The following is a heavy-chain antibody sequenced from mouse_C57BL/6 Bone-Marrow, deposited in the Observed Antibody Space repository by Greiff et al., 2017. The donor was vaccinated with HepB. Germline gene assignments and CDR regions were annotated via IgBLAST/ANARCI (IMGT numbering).Heavy chain of an antibody. J-gene: IGHJ4*01. Sequence: QVQLQQPGAELVMPGASVKLSCKASGYNFNSYWMHWVKQRPGQGLEWIGEIDPSDSYTNYNQKFKGKSTLTVDKSSSTAYMQLSSLTSEDSAVYYCARDTTAYAMDYWGQGTSVTVSS. CDR1: GYNFNSYW. D-gene: IGHD1-2*01. V-gene: IGHV1-69*01. CDR2: IDPSDSYT. CDR3: ARDTTAYAMDY.